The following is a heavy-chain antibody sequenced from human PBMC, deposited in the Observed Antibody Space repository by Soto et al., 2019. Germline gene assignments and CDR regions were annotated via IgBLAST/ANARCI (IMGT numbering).Heavy chain of an antibody. J-gene: IGHJ4*02. D-gene: IGHD3-22*01. CDR3: ARGADVNYYDSSGYYFDY. V-gene: IGHV3-48*04. CDR1: GFTFSSYG. Sequence: EVQLLESGGGLVQPGGSLRVSCAASGFTFSSYGMSWVRQAPGKGLEWVSYISSSSSYTNYADSVKGRFTISRDNAKNSLYLQMNSLRAEDTAVYYCARGADVNYYDSSGYYFDYWGQGTLVTVSS. CDR2: ISSSSSYT.